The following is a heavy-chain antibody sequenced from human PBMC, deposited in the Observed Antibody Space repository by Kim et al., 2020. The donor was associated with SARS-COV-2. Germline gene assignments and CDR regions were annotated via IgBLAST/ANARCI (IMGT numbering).Heavy chain of an antibody. V-gene: IGHV4-59*08. J-gene: IGHJ4*02. CDR2: IYYSGST. CDR1: GGSISSYY. CDR3: ARRALGYCSGGSCYSGFDY. D-gene: IGHD2-15*01. Sequence: SQTLSLTCTVSGGSISSYYWSWIRQPPGKGLEWIGYIYYSGSTNYNPSLKSRVTISVDTSKNQFSLKLSSVTAAATALYYCARRALGYCSGGSCYSGFDYWGQGTLVTVSS.